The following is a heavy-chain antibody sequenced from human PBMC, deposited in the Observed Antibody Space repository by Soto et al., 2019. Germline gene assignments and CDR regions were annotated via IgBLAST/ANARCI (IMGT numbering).Heavy chain of an antibody. CDR3: ARGGAYYDSSGFYHY. Sequence: QVQLVQSGAEVKKPGASVKVSCKASGYTFTSYAMHWVRQAPGQGLEWMGWINAGNGNTKYSQKFQGRVTITRDTSASTAYMELSSLRSEDTAVYYCARGGAYYDSSGFYHYWGQGTLVTVSS. J-gene: IGHJ4*02. CDR2: INAGNGNT. V-gene: IGHV1-3*01. CDR1: GYTFTSYA. D-gene: IGHD3-22*01.